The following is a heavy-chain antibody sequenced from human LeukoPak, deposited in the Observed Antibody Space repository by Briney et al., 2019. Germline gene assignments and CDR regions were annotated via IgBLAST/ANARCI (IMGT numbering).Heavy chain of an antibody. Sequence: GASVKVSCKASGYTFTSYGISWVRQAPGQGLEWMGWISAYNGNTNYAQKLQGRVTMTTDTSTSTAYMELRSLRSDDTAVYYCARAIPMVRGVIMGYYFDYWGQGTLVTVSS. D-gene: IGHD3-10*01. J-gene: IGHJ4*02. CDR2: ISAYNGNT. CDR1: GYTFTSYG. CDR3: ARAIPMVRGVIMGYYFDY. V-gene: IGHV1-18*01.